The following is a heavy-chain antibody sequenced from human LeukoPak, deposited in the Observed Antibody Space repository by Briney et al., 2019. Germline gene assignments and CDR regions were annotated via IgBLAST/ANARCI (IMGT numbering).Heavy chain of an antibody. D-gene: IGHD6-19*01. J-gene: IGHJ4*02. CDR2: ISYDGSNK. CDR1: GFTFSSYG. Sequence: PGGSLRLSCAASGFTFSSYGMHWVRQAPGKGLEGVAVISYDGSNKYYADSVKGRFTISRDNSKNTLYLQMNSLRAEDTAVYYCAKDRASSGWYSCADYWGQGTLVTVSS. V-gene: IGHV3-30*18. CDR3: AKDRASSGWYSCADY.